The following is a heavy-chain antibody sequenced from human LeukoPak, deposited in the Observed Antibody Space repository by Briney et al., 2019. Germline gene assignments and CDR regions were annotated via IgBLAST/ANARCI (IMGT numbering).Heavy chain of an antibody. Sequence: ASVKVSCKASGYTFTDYYIHWVRQAPGQGLEWMGWINPNSVATNYAQKFQGRVTMTRDTSISTAYMELSRLRSDDTAVYYCARVTNHYYMDVWGKGTTVTVS. J-gene: IGHJ6*03. CDR3: ARVTNHYYMDV. CDR2: INPNSVAT. V-gene: IGHV1-2*02. D-gene: IGHD1-14*01. CDR1: GYTFTDYY.